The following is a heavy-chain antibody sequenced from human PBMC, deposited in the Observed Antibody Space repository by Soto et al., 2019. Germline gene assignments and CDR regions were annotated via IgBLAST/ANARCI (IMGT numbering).Heavy chain of an antibody. CDR3: ATDLWGVETPMIS. CDR1: GYSFTGYY. Sequence: ASVKVSCKASGYSFTGYYMHWVRQAPGQGLEWMGWINPNSGGTNYAQKFQGRVTMTRDTSISTAYMELSRLRSDDTAVYYCATDLWGVETPMISWGQGTRVTASS. CDR2: INPNSGGT. D-gene: IGHD5-18*01. J-gene: IGHJ4*02. V-gene: IGHV1-2*02.